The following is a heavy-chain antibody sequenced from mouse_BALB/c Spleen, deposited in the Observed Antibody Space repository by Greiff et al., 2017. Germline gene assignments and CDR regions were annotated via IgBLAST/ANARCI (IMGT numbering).Heavy chain of an antibody. V-gene: IGHV1-69*02. D-gene: IGHD2-10*02. CDR3: ARERRAYGNYSFAY. CDR2: IDPSDSYT. J-gene: IGHJ3*01. Sequence: QVQLQQPGAELVKPGASVKLSCKASGYTFTSYWMHWVKQRPGQGLEWIGEIDPSDSYTNYNQKFKGKATLTVDKSSSTAYMQLSSLTSEDSAVYYCARERRAYGNYSFAYWGQGTLVTVSA. CDR1: GYTFTSYW.